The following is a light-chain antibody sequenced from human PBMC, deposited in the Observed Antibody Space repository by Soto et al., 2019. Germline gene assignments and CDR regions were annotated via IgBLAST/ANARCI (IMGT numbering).Light chain of an antibody. CDR3: QKYGSAPRT. Sequence: DIQRTQSPSCLYASVGDRVTITCRASQDISNYLAWFQQKPGKVPKLPIYAASTLQSGVPSRFSGSGSGTDFTLTISGLQPEDVATYYCQKYGSAPRTLGHGNKVQL. J-gene: IGKJ1*01. V-gene: IGKV1-27*01. CDR1: QDISNY. CDR2: AAS.